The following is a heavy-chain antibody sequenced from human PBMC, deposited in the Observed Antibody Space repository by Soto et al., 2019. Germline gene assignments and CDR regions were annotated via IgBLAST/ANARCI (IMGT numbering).Heavy chain of an antibody. CDR1: GYTFTNND. CDR3: ARMESFGSLNWFDP. Sequence: ASVKVSCKASGYTFTNNDVSWVREATGQGLEWMGWMNPGSGDTGYAQKFQGRVTMTRDISIATAYMELNSLTSEDTAIYYCARMESFGSLNWFDPWGQGTLVTSPQ. V-gene: IGHV1-8*02. J-gene: IGHJ5*02. D-gene: IGHD5-18*01. CDR2: MNPGSGDT.